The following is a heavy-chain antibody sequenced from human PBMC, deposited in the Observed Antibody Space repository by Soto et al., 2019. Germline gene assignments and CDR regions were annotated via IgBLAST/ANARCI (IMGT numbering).Heavy chain of an antibody. V-gene: IGHV4-34*01. J-gene: IGHJ6*03. CDR3: ARVNGKITIYRSYMDV. CDR1: GGSFSGYY. Sequence: SETLSLTCAVYGGSFSGYYWSWIRQPPGKGLEWIGEINHSGSTNYNPSLKSRVTISVDTSKNQFSLKLSSVTAADTAVYYCARVNGKITIYRSYMDVWGKGTTVTVSS. D-gene: IGHD3-3*01. CDR2: INHSGST.